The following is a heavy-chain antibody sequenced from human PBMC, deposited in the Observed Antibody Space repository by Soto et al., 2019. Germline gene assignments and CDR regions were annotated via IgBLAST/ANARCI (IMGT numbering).Heavy chain of an antibody. D-gene: IGHD3-3*01. CDR2: LYWDDDK. Sequence: QITLNESGPTVVKPAETLTLTCTFSGFSLTTSVEGVGWIRQAPGKAPGWLALLYWDDDKRYSASLKSRLTITKDTSKNHVVLIMASADPADTATYYCAHRIRRTVFGVCTTAASYFDSWGQGTPVVVSS. J-gene: IGHJ4*02. CDR1: GFSLTTSVEG. V-gene: IGHV2-5*02. CDR3: AHRIRRTVFGVCTTAASYFDS.